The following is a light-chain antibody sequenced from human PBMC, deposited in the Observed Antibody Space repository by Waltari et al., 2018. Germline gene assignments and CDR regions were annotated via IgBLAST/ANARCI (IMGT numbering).Light chain of an antibody. J-gene: IGKJ2*01. CDR2: DAS. Sequence: IVMTQSPATLSVSPGDSATLSCRASQSVSSNLAWYQQKPGQAPRLLIYDASTRATDIPARFSGSGSGTEFTLTISSLQSEDFAVYYCQQYNDWPPMYTFGQGTKLEI. CDR3: QQYNDWPPMYT. V-gene: IGKV3-15*01. CDR1: QSVSSN.